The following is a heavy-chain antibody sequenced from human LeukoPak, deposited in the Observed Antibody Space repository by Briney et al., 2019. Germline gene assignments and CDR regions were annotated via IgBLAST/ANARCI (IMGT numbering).Heavy chain of an antibody. CDR3: AREGAYYGSGSPDY. Sequence: PGGSLRLSCAASGFTFSSYSMNWVRQAPGKGLEWVSSISSSSSYTYYADSVKGRFTISRDNAKNSLYLQMNSLRAEDTAVYYCAREGAYYGSGSPDYWGQGTLVTVSS. D-gene: IGHD3-10*01. CDR2: ISSSSSYT. CDR1: GFTFSSYS. J-gene: IGHJ4*02. V-gene: IGHV3-21*01.